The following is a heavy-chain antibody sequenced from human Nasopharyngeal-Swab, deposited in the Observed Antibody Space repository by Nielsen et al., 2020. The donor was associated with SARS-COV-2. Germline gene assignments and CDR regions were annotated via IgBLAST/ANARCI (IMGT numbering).Heavy chain of an antibody. Sequence: ASVKVSCKASGYTFTSHAMHWVRQAPGQRLEWMGWINAGNGNTKYSQKFQGRVTITRDTSASTAYMELSSLRSEDTAVYYCARVATVITWYYYYYGMDVWGQGTTVTVSS. D-gene: IGHD4-17*01. V-gene: IGHV1-3*01. CDR2: INAGNGNT. CDR3: ARVATVITWYYYYYGMDV. CDR1: GYTFTSHA. J-gene: IGHJ6*02.